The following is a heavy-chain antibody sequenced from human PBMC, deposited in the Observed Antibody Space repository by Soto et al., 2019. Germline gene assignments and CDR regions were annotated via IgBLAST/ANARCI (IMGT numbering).Heavy chain of an antibody. CDR2: IYSGGNT. CDR3: ARDNGWLIDY. CDR1: GFTVSSNY. V-gene: IGHV3-66*01. D-gene: IGHD2-8*01. J-gene: IGHJ4*02. Sequence: EVQMVESGGGLVQPGGALRLSCAASGFTVSSNYMSWVRQAPGKGLEWVSVIYSGGNTYYADSVKGRFTISRDNSKNTLYLQMNSLRAEDTAVYFCARDNGWLIDYWGQGTLVTVSS.